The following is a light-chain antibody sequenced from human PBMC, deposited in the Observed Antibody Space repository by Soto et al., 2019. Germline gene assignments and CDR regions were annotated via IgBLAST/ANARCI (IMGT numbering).Light chain of an antibody. J-gene: IGLJ3*02. Sequence: QSALTQPPSASGSPGQSVTISCTGTSSDIGGFNSVSWYQQHPGKAPKLMIYEVSKRPSGVPDRFSGSRSGSTASLTVSGLQADDEADYYCSSYAASNIGVFGGGTKLTVL. CDR2: EVS. V-gene: IGLV2-8*01. CDR3: SSYAASNIGV. CDR1: SSDIGGFNS.